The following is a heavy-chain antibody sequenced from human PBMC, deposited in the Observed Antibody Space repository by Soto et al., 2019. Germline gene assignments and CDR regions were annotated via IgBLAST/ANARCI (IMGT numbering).Heavy chain of an antibody. D-gene: IGHD6-19*01. CDR1: GDSVSSNSAA. CDR2: TYYRSKWYN. Sequence: SQTLSLTCVISGDSVSSNSAAWNWIRQSPSRGLEWLGRTYYRSKWYNDYAVSVKSRITINPDTSKNQFSLQLNSVTPEDTAVYYCARSVIAVAGPADHFDCWGQGTLVTVSS. V-gene: IGHV6-1*01. CDR3: ARSVIAVAGPADHFDC. J-gene: IGHJ4*02.